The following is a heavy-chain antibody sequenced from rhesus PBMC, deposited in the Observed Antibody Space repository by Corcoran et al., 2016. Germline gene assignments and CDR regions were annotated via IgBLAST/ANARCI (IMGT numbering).Heavy chain of an antibody. J-gene: IGHJ4*01. CDR1: RFSLLTSGMR. CDR2: IDWDNDK. D-gene: IGHD5-12*01. Sequence: QMTLKASGPALVKPTQPLALTCPFSRFSLLTSGMRVSWLRRPPGKALEWLARIDWDNDKYYNTSLKTRQTISKDTSKNQVVLTMTNKDPEDTATYYSARRDSYRGFDDWGQGVLVTVSS. CDR3: ARRDSYRGFDD. V-gene: IGHV2S2*01.